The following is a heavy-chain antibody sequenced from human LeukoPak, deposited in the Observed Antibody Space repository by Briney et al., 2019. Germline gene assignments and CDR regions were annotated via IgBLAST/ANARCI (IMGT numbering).Heavy chain of an antibody. Sequence: SGGSLRLSCAASGFTFSSYSMSWVRQAPGKGLKWVSYISSGGGSIYYADSVKGRFTISRDNAKNSLYLQMNSLRAEDTAVYYCARQEYGSRQYYFDYWGQGTLVTVSS. V-gene: IGHV3-11*01. CDR1: GFTFSSYS. CDR3: ARQEYGSRQYYFDY. J-gene: IGHJ4*02. D-gene: IGHD6-13*01. CDR2: ISSGGGSI.